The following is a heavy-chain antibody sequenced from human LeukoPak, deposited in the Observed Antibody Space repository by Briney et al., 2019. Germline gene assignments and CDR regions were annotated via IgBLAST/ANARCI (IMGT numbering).Heavy chain of an antibody. CDR1: GFTFSSYS. CDR2: ISSSSSTI. J-gene: IGHJ4*02. Sequence: GGSLRLSCAASGFTFSSYSMNWVRQAPGKGLEWVSYISSSSSTIYYADSVKGRFTISRDNAKNSLYLQMNSLRAEDTAVYFCARDLDCSNSPGFDYWGQGTLVTVSS. CDR3: ARDLDCSNSPGFDY. D-gene: IGHD4-11*01. V-gene: IGHV3-48*04.